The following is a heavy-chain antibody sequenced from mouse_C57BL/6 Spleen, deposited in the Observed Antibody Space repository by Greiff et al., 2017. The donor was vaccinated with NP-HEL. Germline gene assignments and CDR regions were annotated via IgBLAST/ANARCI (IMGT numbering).Heavy chain of an antibody. Sequence: QVQLQQSGAELVKPGASVKLSCKASGYTFTEYTIHWVKQRSGQGLEWIGWFYPGSGSIKYNEKFKDKATLTADKSSSTVYMELSRLTSEDSAVYFCARHEDVPNYYYGSPAYFDYWGQGTTLTVSS. D-gene: IGHD1-1*01. CDR1: GYTFTEYT. V-gene: IGHV1-62-2*01. CDR3: ARHEDVPNYYYGSPAYFDY. J-gene: IGHJ2*01. CDR2: FYPGSGSI.